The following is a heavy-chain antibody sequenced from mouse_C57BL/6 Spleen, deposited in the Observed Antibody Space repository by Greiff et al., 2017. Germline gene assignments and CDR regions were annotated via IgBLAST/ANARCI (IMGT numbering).Heavy chain of an antibody. CDR2: FYPGSGSI. J-gene: IGHJ2*01. V-gene: IGHV1-62-2*01. CDR1: GYTFTEYT. Sequence: QVHVKQSGAELVKPGASVKLSCKASGYTFTEYTIHWVKQRSGQGLEWIGWFYPGSGSIKYNEKFKDKATLTADKSSSTVYMELSRLTSEDSAVYFCARHAYDYDAGCYFDYWGQGTTLTVSS. D-gene: IGHD2-4*01. CDR3: ARHAYDYDAGCYFDY.